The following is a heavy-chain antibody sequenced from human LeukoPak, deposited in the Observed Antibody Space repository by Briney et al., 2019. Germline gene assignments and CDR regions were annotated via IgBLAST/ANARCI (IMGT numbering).Heavy chain of an antibody. CDR1: GFTFSSYA. D-gene: IGHD2-15*01. CDR3: ARGFDDYYAASGATWVYFDY. Sequence: LRLSCAASGFTFSSYAMSWIRQPPGKGLEWIGFIFHGGSSYYNPSLKSRVTISIDRSKNQFSLELNSVTAADTAVYYCARGFDDYYAASGATWVYFDYWGQGSLVTVSS. V-gene: IGHV4-30-2*01. CDR2: IFHGGSS. J-gene: IGHJ4*02.